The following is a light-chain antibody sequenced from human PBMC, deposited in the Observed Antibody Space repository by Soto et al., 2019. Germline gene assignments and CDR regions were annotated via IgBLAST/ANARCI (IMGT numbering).Light chain of an antibody. CDR2: DVS. Sequence: QSALTQPASVSGSPGQSITISCTGTSSDVGGYNYVSWYQQHPGKPPKLMIYDVSKRPSGVSNRFSGSKSGNTASLTISGLQAEDEADYYCSSYTSSSTLVVFGGGTKLTVL. J-gene: IGLJ2*01. V-gene: IGLV2-14*01. CDR1: SSDVGGYNY. CDR3: SSYTSSSTLVV.